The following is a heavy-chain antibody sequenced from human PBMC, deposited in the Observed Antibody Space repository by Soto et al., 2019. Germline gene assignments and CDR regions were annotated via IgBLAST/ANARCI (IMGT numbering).Heavy chain of an antibody. CDR1: GFTFTTYW. D-gene: IGHD3-10*01. CDR2: INQDGSEK. J-gene: IGHJ5*02. Sequence: EMQLVESGGGLVQPGGSLRLSCAASGFTFTTYWMSWVRQAPGKGLVRVAKINQDGSEKDYLDSVKGRFTISRDNGKNSVYLQMDSLRAEDTAVYHCVRGRGWFDPWGQGTLVTVSS. CDR3: VRGRGWFDP. V-gene: IGHV3-7*01.